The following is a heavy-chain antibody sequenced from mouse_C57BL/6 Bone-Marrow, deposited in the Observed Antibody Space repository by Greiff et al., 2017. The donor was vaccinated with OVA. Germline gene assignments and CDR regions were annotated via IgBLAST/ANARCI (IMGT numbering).Heavy chain of an antibody. J-gene: IGHJ4*01. CDR2: IHPNSGST. CDR3: ARGAYGSSYCFYAMDY. V-gene: IGHV1-64*01. D-gene: IGHD1-1*01. CDR1: GYTFTSYW. Sequence: VQLQQPGAELVKPGASVKLSCKASGYTFTSYWMHWVKQRPGQGLEWIGMIHPNSGSTNYNEKFKSKATLTVDKSSSTAYMQLSSLTSEDSAVYYCARGAYGSSYCFYAMDYWGQGTSVTVSS.